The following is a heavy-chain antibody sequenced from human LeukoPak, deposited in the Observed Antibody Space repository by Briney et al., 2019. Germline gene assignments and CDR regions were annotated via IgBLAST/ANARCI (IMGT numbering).Heavy chain of an antibody. J-gene: IGHJ4*02. V-gene: IGHV5-51*01. CDR3: ARRPAIGELSTDY. CDR2: IYPDDSDT. D-gene: IGHD3-10*01. Sequence: GESLKISCRGSGYSFPLHWIAWVRQMPGKGLECMGIIYPDDSDTRYSPSFQGQVTISVDKSINTAYLQWSSLKASDTAMYYCARRPAIGELSTDYWGQGTLVTVSS. CDR1: GYSFPLHW.